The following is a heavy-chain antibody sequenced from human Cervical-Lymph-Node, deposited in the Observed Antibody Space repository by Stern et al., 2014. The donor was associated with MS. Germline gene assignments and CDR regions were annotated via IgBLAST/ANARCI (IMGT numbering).Heavy chain of an antibody. V-gene: IGHV1-46*01. CDR3: AGGHTFDY. CDR2: LNPSDGSA. J-gene: IGHJ4*02. Sequence: AQLVESGAEVKKPGASVKVFCKASGYTFTRYYMLWVRQAPGQGLEWMGLLNPSDGSADHAQKFKHSGTMTTHTSTTTLQSAQRSLTSEDTAVYYCAGGHTFDYWGQGTLVIVSS. CDR1: GYTFTRYY.